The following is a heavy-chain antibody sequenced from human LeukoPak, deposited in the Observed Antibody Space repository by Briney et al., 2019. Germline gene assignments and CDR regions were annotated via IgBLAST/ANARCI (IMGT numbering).Heavy chain of an antibody. CDR3: ASTTAAEYFQH. V-gene: IGHV4-34*01. J-gene: IGHJ1*01. D-gene: IGHD1-14*01. CDR2: INHSGST. Sequence: PSETLSLTCAVYGGSFSGYYWSWIRQPPGKGLEWIGEINHSGSTNHNPSLKSRVTISVDTSKNQFSLKLSSVTAADTAVYYCASTTAAEYFQHWGQGTLVTVSS. CDR1: GGSFSGYY.